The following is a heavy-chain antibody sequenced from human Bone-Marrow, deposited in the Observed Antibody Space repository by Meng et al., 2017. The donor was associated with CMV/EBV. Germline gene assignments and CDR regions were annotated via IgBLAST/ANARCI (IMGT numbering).Heavy chain of an antibody. CDR2: VNPMFGTA. V-gene: IGHV1-69*01. D-gene: IGHD6-19*01. J-gene: IGHJ4*02. CDR1: GGTLPSYV. CDR3: ARSSGWSRCDY. Sequence: QVQPVWIGAGAKRAASSVTVACKATGGTLPSYVSSWVQHAHGQGREWMGGVNPMFGTAKYAKKFQGRVTISADDSTRTAYMELSSLRSGDTAVYYCARSSGWSRCDYWGQGTLVTVSS.